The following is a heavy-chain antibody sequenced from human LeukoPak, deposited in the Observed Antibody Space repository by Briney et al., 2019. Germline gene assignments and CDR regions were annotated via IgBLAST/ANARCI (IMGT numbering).Heavy chain of an antibody. CDR1: GGSISSSSCY. D-gene: IGHD4-17*01. CDR3: ATSAKVTGTRTFDY. Sequence: SETLSLTCTVSGGSISSSSCYWAWIRQPPGKGLEWIGSMYYSGSTYYNPPLKSRVTISLDTSKNQFSLKLSSVTAAGTAVYYCATSAKVTGTRTFDYWGQGSLVTVSS. V-gene: IGHV4-39*01. J-gene: IGHJ4*02. CDR2: MYYSGST.